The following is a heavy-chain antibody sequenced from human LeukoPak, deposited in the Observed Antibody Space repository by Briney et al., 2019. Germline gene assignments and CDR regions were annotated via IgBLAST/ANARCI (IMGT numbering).Heavy chain of an antibody. D-gene: IGHD4-23*01. CDR2: IKSDGSST. J-gene: IGHJ4*02. CDR1: GFTFISCW. V-gene: IGHV3-74*01. CDR3: ARFFFGVNFRALDF. Sequence: PGGSLRLSCAASGFTFISCWMYWVRQAPGKGLVWVSRIKSDGSSTDYADSVKGRFTISRDNAKNTLYLQMSSLRADDTAVYYCARFFFGVNFRALDFWGQGTLVTVSS.